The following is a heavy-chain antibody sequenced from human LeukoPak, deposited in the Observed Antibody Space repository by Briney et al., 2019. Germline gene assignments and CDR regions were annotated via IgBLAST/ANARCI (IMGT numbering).Heavy chain of an antibody. CDR2: ITTSDGDT. CDR3: AKDGGLWVSAHWGDS. V-gene: IGHV3-23*01. CDR1: GFTFSSYT. J-gene: IGHJ4*02. Sequence: GGSLRLSCAASGFTFSSYTMSWVRQAPGKGLEWVSTITTSDGDTYYADSVKGRFTVSRDNSKNTLYLQMNSLRAEDTAVYYCAKDGGLWVSAHWGDSWGRGTLVTVSS. D-gene: IGHD7-27*01.